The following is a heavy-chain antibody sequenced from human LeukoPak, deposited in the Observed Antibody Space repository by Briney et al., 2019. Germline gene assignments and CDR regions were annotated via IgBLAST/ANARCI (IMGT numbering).Heavy chain of an antibody. CDR1: GDSISTYY. Sequence: SETLSLACTVSGDSISTYYWSWIRQPPGKGLEWIGFIYYRVTSDYNPSHKSRVTMSVDMSTRQISLKLSSVTAADTAVYYCARAPGSGYDSFFDYWGQGTLVTVSS. CDR2: IYYRVTS. J-gene: IGHJ4*02. D-gene: IGHD5-12*01. V-gene: IGHV4-59*01. CDR3: ARAPGSGYDSFFDY.